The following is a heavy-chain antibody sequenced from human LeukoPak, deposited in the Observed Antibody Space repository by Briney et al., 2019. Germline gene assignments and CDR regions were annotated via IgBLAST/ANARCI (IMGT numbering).Heavy chain of an antibody. V-gene: IGHV1-69*04. CDR3: ARDQFMVRGPYSFDY. J-gene: IGHJ4*02. CDR1: GGAFSSYA. Sequence: SVKVSCKASGGAFSSYAISWVRQAPGQGLEWMGRIIPILGIANYAQKFQGRVTITADKSTSTAYMELSSLRSEDTAVYYCARDQFMVRGPYSFDYWGQGTLVTVSS. CDR2: IIPILGIA. D-gene: IGHD3-10*01.